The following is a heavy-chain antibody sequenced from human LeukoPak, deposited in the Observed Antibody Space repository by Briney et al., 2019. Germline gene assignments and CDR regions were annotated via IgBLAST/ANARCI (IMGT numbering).Heavy chain of an antibody. Sequence: GASVKVSCKSSGYTFTSYAMHWVRQAPGQKLEWMGWINAGNGDTKYSQKFQGRVTITRDTSASTAYMELSSLRSEDTAVYCCARCGPGSTSCYNKGNIGMDVWGKGTTVTVSS. CDR3: ARCGPGSTSCYNKGNIGMDV. CDR2: INAGNGDT. CDR1: GYTFTSYA. J-gene: IGHJ6*04. D-gene: IGHD2-2*02. V-gene: IGHV1-3*01.